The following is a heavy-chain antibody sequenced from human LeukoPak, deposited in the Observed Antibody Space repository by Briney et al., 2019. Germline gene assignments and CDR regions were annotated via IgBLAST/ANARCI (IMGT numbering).Heavy chain of an antibody. CDR3: ARGARGERAARSSSFHY. D-gene: IGHD6-6*01. V-gene: IGHV4-61*02. CDR1: GGSISSGSYY. Sequence: SETLSLTCSVSGGSISSGSYYWSWIRQPAGKGLEWIGRIYTSGSTNYNPSLKSRVTISVDTSKNQFSLKLSSVTAADTAVYYCARGARGERAARSSSFHYWGQGTLVTVSS. CDR2: IYTSGST. J-gene: IGHJ4*02.